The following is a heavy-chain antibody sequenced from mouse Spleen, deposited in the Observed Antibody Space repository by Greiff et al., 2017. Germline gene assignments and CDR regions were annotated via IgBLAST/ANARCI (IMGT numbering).Heavy chain of an antibody. CDR3: AREWTKEDY. CDR1: GYTFTDYY. J-gene: IGHJ2*01. CDR2: INPYNGGT. V-gene: IGHV1-19*01. Sequence: EVQLQQSGPVLVKPGASVKMSCKASGYTFTDYYMNWVKQSHGKSLEWIGVINPYNGGTSYNQKFKGKATLTVDKSSSTAYMELNSLTSEDSAVYYCAREWTKEDYWGQGTTLTVSS. D-gene: IGHD1-3*01.